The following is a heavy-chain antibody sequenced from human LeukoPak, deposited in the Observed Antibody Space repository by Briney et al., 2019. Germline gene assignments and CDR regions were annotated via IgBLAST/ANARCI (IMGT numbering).Heavy chain of an antibody. V-gene: IGHV3-23*01. CDR1: GFTFSSYA. CDR2: ISGSGGCT. D-gene: IGHD3-3*01. J-gene: IGHJ4*02. Sequence: GGSLRLSCAASGFTFSSYAMSWVRQAPGKGLEWVSAISGSGGCTYYADSVKGRFTISRDNSKNTLYLQMNSLRAEDTAVYYCANPGYDFWSGYSTGYFDYWGQGTLVTVSS. CDR3: ANPGYDFWSGYSTGYFDY.